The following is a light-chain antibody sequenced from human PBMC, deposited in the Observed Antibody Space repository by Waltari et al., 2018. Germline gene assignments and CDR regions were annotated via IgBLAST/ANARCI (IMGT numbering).Light chain of an antibody. CDR2: GKN. Sequence: QSVLTQPPSVSGAPGQRVTISCTGTTSNIGAGCDVHWYQQVPGTAPKVLIYGKNNSPSWVPDRCSVSKSGTSASLAITGLQAEDEADYYCQSYDRSLSGWVFGGGTKLTVL. V-gene: IGLV1-40*01. CDR1: TSNIGAGCD. J-gene: IGLJ3*02. CDR3: QSYDRSLSGWV.